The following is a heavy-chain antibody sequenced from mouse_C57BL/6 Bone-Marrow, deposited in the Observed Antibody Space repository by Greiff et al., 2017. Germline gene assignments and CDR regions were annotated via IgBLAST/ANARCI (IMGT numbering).Heavy chain of an antibody. CDR2: IYPGRGSP. Sequence: QVQLKQPGAELVKPGASVKMSCKASGYTFTRYWITWVKQRPGQGRAWIGDIYPGRGSPNYNEKFKSKAPLTVDTSSSTAYMQLSSLTSEDSAVYYGARPYYSNYWYFDVWGTGTTVTVSS. D-gene: IGHD2-5*01. V-gene: IGHV1-55*01. CDR1: GYTFTRYW. J-gene: IGHJ1*03. CDR3: ARPYYSNYWYFDV.